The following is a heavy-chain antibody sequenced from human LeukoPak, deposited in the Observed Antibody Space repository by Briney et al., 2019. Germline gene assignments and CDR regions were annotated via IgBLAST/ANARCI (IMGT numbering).Heavy chain of an antibody. J-gene: IGHJ4*02. D-gene: IGHD1-26*01. V-gene: IGHV3-30*02. CDR3: ARPTLGSYGSFDY. CDR1: GFTFSSCG. CDR2: IRYDGSNK. Sequence: GGSLRLSCAASGFTFSSCGMHWVRQAPGKGLEWVAFIRYDGSNKYYADSVKGRFTISRDNSKNTLYLQMNSLRAEDTAVYYCARPTLGSYGSFDYWGQGTLVTVSS.